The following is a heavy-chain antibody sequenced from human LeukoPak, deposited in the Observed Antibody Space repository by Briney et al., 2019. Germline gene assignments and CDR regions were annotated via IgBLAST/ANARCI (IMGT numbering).Heavy chain of an antibody. Sequence: SETLSLTCTVSGGSISSYYWSWIRQPAGKGLEGIGRIYTSGSTNYNPSLKSRVTMSVDTSKNQFSLKLSSVTAADTAVYYCARDKNYGSGSYAFDIWGQGTMVTVSS. CDR2: IYTSGST. CDR1: GGSISSYY. V-gene: IGHV4-4*07. CDR3: ARDKNYGSGSYAFDI. J-gene: IGHJ3*02. D-gene: IGHD3-10*01.